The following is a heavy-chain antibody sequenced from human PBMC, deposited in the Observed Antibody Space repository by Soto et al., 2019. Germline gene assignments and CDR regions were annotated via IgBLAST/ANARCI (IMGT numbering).Heavy chain of an antibody. CDR1: GDSVSSNSAT. CDR2: TYYRSRWYN. J-gene: IGHJ6*03. Sequence: SQTLSLTCVISGDSVSSNSATWNWIRLSPSRGLEWLARTYYRSRWYNDYAVSVRSRITVNPDTSKNQFSLQLTSVTPEDTAVYYCAGTTSHHWLYMDVWGKGATVTVSS. CDR3: AGTTSHHWLYMDV. D-gene: IGHD1-7*01. V-gene: IGHV6-1*01.